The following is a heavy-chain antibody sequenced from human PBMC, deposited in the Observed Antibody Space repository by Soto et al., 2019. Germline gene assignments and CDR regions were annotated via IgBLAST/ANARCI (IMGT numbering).Heavy chain of an antibody. J-gene: IGHJ6*02. Sequence: QVQLVQSGAEVKKPGSSVKVSCKASGGTFSSYAISWVRQAPGQGREWMGGIIPICGTANYAQKFQGRVTITADESTSTAYMELSSLRSEDTAVYYCARTRGPTVTTDYYYGRDVWGQGTTVTVSS. CDR2: IIPICGTA. CDR3: ARTRGPTVTTDYYYGRDV. D-gene: IGHD4-17*01. CDR1: GGTFSSYA. V-gene: IGHV1-69*01.